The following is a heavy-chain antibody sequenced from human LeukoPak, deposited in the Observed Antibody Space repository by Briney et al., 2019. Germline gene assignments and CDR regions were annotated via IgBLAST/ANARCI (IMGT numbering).Heavy chain of an antibody. CDR3: ARTAAAAGYYYYYGMDV. CDR1: GFTVSSNY. Sequence: PGGSLRLSCAASGFTVSSNYMSWVRQAPGKGLEWVSVIYSGGSTYYADSVKGRFTISRDNSKNTLYLQMNSLRAEDTAVYYCARTAAAAGYYYYYGMDVWGKGTTVTVSS. CDR2: IYSGGST. J-gene: IGHJ6*04. V-gene: IGHV3-53*01. D-gene: IGHD6-13*01.